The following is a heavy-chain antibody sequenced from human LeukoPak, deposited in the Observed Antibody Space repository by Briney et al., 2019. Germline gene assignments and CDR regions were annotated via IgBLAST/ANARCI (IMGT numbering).Heavy chain of an antibody. CDR1: GGSIDSYY. CDR3: ARGRVYGDFGRFDS. D-gene: IGHD2-21*02. V-gene: IGHV4-59*01. CDR2: IFYGGST. J-gene: IGHJ4*02. Sequence: SETLSLTCTLSGGSIDSYYWSWIRQSPGKGLEWIGYIFYGGSTNYNPSLKSRVTVSVDTSKNQFSLRLNSVTAADTAFYYSARGRVYGDFGRFDSWGQGILVTVSS.